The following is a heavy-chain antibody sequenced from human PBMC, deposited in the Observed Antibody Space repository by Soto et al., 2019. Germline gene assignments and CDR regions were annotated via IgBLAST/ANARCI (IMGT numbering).Heavy chain of an antibody. CDR2: ISYDGSNK. Sequence: GGSLRLSCAASGFTFSSYGMHWVRQAPGKGLEWVAVISYDGSNKYYADSVKGRFTISRDNSKNTLYLQMNSLRAEDTAVYYCAKDLTGIAAAGDYWGQGTLVTVSS. D-gene: IGHD6-13*01. CDR1: GFTFSSYG. J-gene: IGHJ4*02. CDR3: AKDLTGIAAAGDY. V-gene: IGHV3-30*18.